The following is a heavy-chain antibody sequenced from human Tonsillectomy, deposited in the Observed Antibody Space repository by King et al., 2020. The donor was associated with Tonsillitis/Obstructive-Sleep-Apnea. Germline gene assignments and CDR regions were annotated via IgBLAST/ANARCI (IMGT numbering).Heavy chain of an antibody. J-gene: IGHJ4*02. CDR3: ARSLPRGFIIPSFDS. CDR1: GFTFSSYA. V-gene: IGHV3-30*04. D-gene: IGHD3-10*01. Sequence: VQLVESGGGVVQPGRSLRLSCAASGFTFSSYAMHWVRQAPGKGLEWVAVISYDGSNKYYADSVKGRFTISRDNSKNTLYLQMNSLRAEDTAVYYCARSLPRGFIIPSFDSGAQGTRLTVS. CDR2: ISYDGSNK.